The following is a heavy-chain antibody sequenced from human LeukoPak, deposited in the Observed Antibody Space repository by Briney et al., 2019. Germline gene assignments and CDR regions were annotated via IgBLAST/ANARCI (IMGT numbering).Heavy chain of an antibody. Sequence: GASVKVSCKASGGTFSSYAISWVRQAPGQGLEWMGRIIPIFGTANYAQKFQGRVTITTDESTSTAYMELSSLRSEDTAVYYCARNLHYYDSSGYLDYWGQGTLVTVSS. J-gene: IGHJ4*02. CDR3: ARNLHYYDSSGYLDY. CDR1: GGTFSSYA. V-gene: IGHV1-69*05. CDR2: IIPIFGTA. D-gene: IGHD3-22*01.